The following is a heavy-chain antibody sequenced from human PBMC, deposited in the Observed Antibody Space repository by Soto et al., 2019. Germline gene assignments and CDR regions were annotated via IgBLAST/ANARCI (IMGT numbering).Heavy chain of an antibody. CDR3: VMVDNYVTPTPQDV. D-gene: IGHD3-16*01. J-gene: IGHJ6*02. CDR2: ISPYTGNT. Sequence: QVQLVQSGDEVKKPGASVKVSCKASGYIFVNYGIAWVRQAPGQGLEWMGWISPYTGNTHSATKVQGRLTMTTDKSPSTAYMDLGSLTSADTAVYYCVMVDNYVTPTPQDVWGQGTTVTVSS. CDR1: GYIFVNYG. V-gene: IGHV1-18*01.